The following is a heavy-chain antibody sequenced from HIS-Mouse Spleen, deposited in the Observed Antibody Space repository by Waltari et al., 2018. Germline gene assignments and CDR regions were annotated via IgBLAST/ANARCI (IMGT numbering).Heavy chain of an antibody. CDR2: VKQDGRGK. J-gene: IGHJ2*01. Sequence: EVQLVESGGGLVQPGGSLRLSCAASGFTFSSYWMSWVRQAPGKGLEWVGKVKQDGRGKYYVEPGKGRFTIGRDNAKKSLYLQMNSLRAEDTAVYYCARDRYWYFELWGRGTLVTVSS. CDR3: ARDRYWYFEL. CDR1: GFTFSSYW. V-gene: IGHV3-7*01.